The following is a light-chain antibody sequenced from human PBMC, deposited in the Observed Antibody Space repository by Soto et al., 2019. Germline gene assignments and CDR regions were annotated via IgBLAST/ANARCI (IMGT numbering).Light chain of an antibody. CDR1: SSDVGNYNF. V-gene: IGLV2-23*02. CDR3: CSYAGTTTL. Sequence: QSVLTQPASVSGSPGQSITISCTGTSSDVGNYNFVSWYQQYPGKAPKLMIYEVSERPSGVSNRFSGSKSGSTASLTISGLQAEDEADYYCCSYAGTTTLFGGGTKLTVL. J-gene: IGLJ3*02. CDR2: EVS.